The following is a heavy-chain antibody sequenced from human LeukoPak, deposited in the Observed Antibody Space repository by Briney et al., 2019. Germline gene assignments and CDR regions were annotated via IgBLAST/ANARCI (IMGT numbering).Heavy chain of an antibody. CDR1: GFTFDDYT. D-gene: IGHD5-18*01. CDR2: ICWDGGST. Sequence: GGSLRLSCAASGFTFDDYTMHWVRQAPGKGLEWVSLICWDGGSTYYADSVKGRFTISRDNSKNSLYLQMNSLRTEDNALYYCAKDMMGGYSYGVRRAFDIWGQGTMVTVSS. V-gene: IGHV3-43*01. J-gene: IGHJ3*02. CDR3: AKDMMGGYSYGVRRAFDI.